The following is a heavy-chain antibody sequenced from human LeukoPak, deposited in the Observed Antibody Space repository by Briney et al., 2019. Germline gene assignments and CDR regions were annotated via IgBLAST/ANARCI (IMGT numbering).Heavy chain of an antibody. D-gene: IGHD5-12*01. CDR1: GYTFTSYG. V-gene: IGHV1-46*01. Sequence: GASVKVSCKASGYTFTSYGISWVRQAPGQGLEWVGIINPSGGSTSYAQKFQGRVTMTRDTSTSTVYMDLSSLRSEDTAVYYCARDPSRLPQARNWFDPWGQGTLVTVSS. CDR2: INPSGGST. CDR3: ARDPSRLPQARNWFDP. J-gene: IGHJ5*02.